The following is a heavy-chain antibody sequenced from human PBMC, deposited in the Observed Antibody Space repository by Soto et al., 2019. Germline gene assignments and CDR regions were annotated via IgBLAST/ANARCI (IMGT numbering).Heavy chain of an antibody. CDR3: ARDLGVGATSPEYFQH. D-gene: IGHD1-26*01. J-gene: IGHJ1*01. CDR2: IYPGDSDT. Sequence: GESLKISCKGSGYSFTSYWIGWVRQMPGKGLEWMGIIYPGDSDTGYSPSFQGQVTISADKSISTAYLQWSSLKASDTAMYYCARDLGVGATSPEYFQHWGQGTLVTVSS. CDR1: GYSFTSYW. V-gene: IGHV5-51*01.